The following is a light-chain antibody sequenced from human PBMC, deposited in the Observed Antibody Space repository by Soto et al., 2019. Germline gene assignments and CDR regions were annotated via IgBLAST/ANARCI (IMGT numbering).Light chain of an antibody. Sequence: QSVLTQPPSVSEAPRQRVTISCSGSSSNIGNNAVNWYQQLPGKAPKLLIYYDDLLPSGVSDRFSVSKSGTSASLAISGLQSEDEADYYCAAWDDSLNGPVFGGGTKVTVL. V-gene: IGLV1-36*01. J-gene: IGLJ2*01. CDR1: SSNIGNNA. CDR3: AAWDDSLNGPV. CDR2: YDD.